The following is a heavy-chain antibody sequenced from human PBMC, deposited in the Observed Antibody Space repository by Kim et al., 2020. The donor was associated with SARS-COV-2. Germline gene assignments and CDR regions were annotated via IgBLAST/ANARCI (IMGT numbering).Heavy chain of an antibody. V-gene: IGHV1-18*01. J-gene: IGHJ6*02. CDR3: ARDFGKPRNGSPPGYSSGWYWYYYYYGMDV. CDR1: GYTFTSYG. CDR2: ISAYNGNT. Sequence: ASVKVSCKASGYTFTSYGISWVRQAPGQGLEWMGWISAYNGNTNYAQKLQGRVTMTTDTSTSTAYMELRSLRSDDTAVYYCARDFGKPRNGSPPGYSSGWYWYYYYYGMDVWGQGTTVTVSS. D-gene: IGHD6-19*01.